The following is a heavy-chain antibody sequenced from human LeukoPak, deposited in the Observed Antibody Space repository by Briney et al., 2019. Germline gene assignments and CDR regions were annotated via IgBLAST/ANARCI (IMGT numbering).Heavy chain of an antibody. CDR3: ARDTGYHTFDY. Sequence: GGSLRLSCAASGFTFSSFAMTCVRQAPGKGLEWVASIKEDGSEKYHVDSVKGRFTVSRDNAKNSLYLQMNSLRVEDTAVYYCARDTGYHTFDYWGQGTLVTVSS. D-gene: IGHD5-12*01. CDR1: GFTFSSFA. J-gene: IGHJ4*02. CDR2: IKEDGSEK. V-gene: IGHV3-7*05.